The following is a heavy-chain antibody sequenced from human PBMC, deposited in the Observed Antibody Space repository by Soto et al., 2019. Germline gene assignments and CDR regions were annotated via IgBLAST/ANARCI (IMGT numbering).Heavy chain of an antibody. V-gene: IGHV1-2*02. D-gene: IGHD3-3*01. CDR2: INPNSGGT. J-gene: IGHJ5*02. CDR3: ARAVDRSLDLNWFDP. Sequence: GSVKVSCKSSGYTFTDCYMHWVRQAPGQGLQWMGWINPNSGGTNYAHNYQGRVTMTRDTSISTAYMELSRLRSDDTAVYYCARAVDRSLDLNWFDPWGQGTLVTVSS. CDR1: GYTFTDCY.